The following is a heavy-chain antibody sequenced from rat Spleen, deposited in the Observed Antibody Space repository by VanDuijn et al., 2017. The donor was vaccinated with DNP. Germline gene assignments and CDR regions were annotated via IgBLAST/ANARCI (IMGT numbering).Heavy chain of an antibody. V-gene: IGHV5-27*01. CDR3: AGRPPPTRGPFDY. Sequence: EVQLVESGGGLVQPGRSLKLSCAVSGFTFRNYYMAWARQAPAKGLEWVAYISTGGGSTYYRDSVKCRVTISRDNAKSTLYLQMDSLRSEDTATYYCAGRPPPTRGPFDYWGQGVTVTVSS. CDR1: GFTFRNYY. D-gene: IGHD1-4*01. CDR2: ISTGGGST. J-gene: IGHJ2*01.